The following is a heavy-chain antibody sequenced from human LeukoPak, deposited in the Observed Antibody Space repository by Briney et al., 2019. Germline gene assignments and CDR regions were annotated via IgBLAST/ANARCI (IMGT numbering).Heavy chain of an antibody. CDR1: GFTFSSYS. J-gene: IGHJ3*02. Sequence: PGGSLRLSCAASGFTFSSYSMNWVRQAPGKGLEWVSSISSSSSYIYYADSVKGRFTISRDNAKNSLYLQMNSLRAEDTAVYYCARAMDSSGWGAFDIWGQGTMVTVSS. CDR3: ARAMDSSGWGAFDI. D-gene: IGHD3-22*01. CDR2: ISSSSSYI. V-gene: IGHV3-21*01.